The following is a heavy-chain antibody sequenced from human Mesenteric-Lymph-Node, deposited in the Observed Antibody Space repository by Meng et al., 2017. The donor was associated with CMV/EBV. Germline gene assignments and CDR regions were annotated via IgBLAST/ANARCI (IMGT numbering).Heavy chain of an antibody. J-gene: IGHJ5*02. CDR3: ARGEDCSGGSCYSGFDP. Sequence: GTFSSDAISWVRQAPGQGLEWMGGIIPIFGTANYAKKFQGRVTITTDESTSTAYMELSSLRSEDTAVYYCARGEDCSGGSCYSGFDPWGQGTLVTVSS. V-gene: IGHV1-69*05. CDR2: IIPIFGTA. D-gene: IGHD2-15*01. CDR1: GTFSSDA.